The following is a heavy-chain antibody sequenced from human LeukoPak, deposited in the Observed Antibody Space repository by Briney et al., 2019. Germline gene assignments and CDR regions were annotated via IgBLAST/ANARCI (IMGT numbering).Heavy chain of an antibody. D-gene: IGHD4-4*01. CDR3: ARTVFTPGPDTYYFDY. Sequence: SETLSLTCTVSGGSISSYYWRWIRQPPGKGLEWIGYIYYSGSTNYNPSLKSRVTISVDTSKNQFSLKLSSVTAADTAVYYCARTVFTPGPDTYYFDYWGQGTLVTVSS. V-gene: IGHV4-59*08. J-gene: IGHJ4*02. CDR1: GGSISSYY. CDR2: IYYSGST.